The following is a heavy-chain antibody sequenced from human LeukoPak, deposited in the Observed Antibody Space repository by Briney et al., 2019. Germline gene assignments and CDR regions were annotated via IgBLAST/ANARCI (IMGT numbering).Heavy chain of an antibody. CDR2: IYPGDSDT. CDR3: ARLSCSGGSCYPHYFDY. CDR1: GYTYTSYW. V-gene: IGHV5-51*01. Sequence: GESLQISCKGSGYTYTSYWIGWVRQMPGKGLEWMGIIYPGDSDTTYNPSFQGQVTISADKSISTAYLQWSSLKASDTAMYYCARLSCSGGSCYPHYFDYWGQGTLVTVSS. D-gene: IGHD2-15*01. J-gene: IGHJ4*02.